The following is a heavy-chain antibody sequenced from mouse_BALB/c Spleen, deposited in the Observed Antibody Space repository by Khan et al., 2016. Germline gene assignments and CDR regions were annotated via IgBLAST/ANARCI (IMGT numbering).Heavy chain of an antibody. CDR2: IWGDGST. CDR3: ARDYYGYGPWYFDV. D-gene: IGHD1-2*01. V-gene: IGHV2-6-7*01. CDR1: GFSLTGYG. J-gene: IGHJ1*01. Sequence: QVQLQQSGPGLVAPSQSLSITCTVSGFSLTGYGVNWVRQPPGKGLEGLGMIWGDGSTDYNSALKSRLSISKDNSKSQVFLKTNSLQTDDTARDYCARDYYGYGPWYFDVWGAGTTVTVSS.